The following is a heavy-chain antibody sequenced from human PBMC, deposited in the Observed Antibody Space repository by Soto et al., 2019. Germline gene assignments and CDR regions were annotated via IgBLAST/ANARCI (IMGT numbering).Heavy chain of an antibody. CDR1: GFDFNTYG. CDR2: ISFDGGNQ. V-gene: IGHV3-30*18. CDR3: AKDSSVTAAGSGGWFDP. D-gene: IGHD6-13*01. J-gene: IGHJ5*02. Sequence: QVQLVQSGGGVVQPGRSLRLSCAASGFDFNTYGLHWVRQAPGKGLEWVAGISFDGGNQYYADSVKGRFTISRDKSNNTLYLQMNSVGAEDTATYYCAKDSSVTAAGSGGWFDPWGQGTLVIVS.